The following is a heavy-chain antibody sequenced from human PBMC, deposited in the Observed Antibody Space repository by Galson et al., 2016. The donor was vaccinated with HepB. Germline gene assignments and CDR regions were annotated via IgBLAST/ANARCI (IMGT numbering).Heavy chain of an antibody. CDR2: IYPGDSDT. CDR1: GYSFSNYW. J-gene: IGHJ5*02. CDR3: ARLHSSSWYGWFDP. D-gene: IGHD6-13*01. Sequence: SGAEVKKPGESLKISCTGSGYSFSNYWIGWVRQMPGKGLEWMGIIYPGDSDTRYSPSFEGQVTISGDKSISTSYLQWSSLKASDTAMYYCARLHSSSWYGWFDPWGQGTLVTVSS. V-gene: IGHV5-51*01.